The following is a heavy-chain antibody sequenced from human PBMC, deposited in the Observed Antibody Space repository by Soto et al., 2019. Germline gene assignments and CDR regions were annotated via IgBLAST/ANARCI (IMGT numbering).Heavy chain of an antibody. D-gene: IGHD1-1*01. Sequence: PSETLSLTCTVSGGSLSSGDYYWSWIRQPPGKGLEWIGYIYYSGSTYYNPSLKSRVTISVDTSKNQFSLKLSSVTAADTAVYYCVGNDEGPDAFDIWGQGTMVTVSS. J-gene: IGHJ3*02. CDR1: GGSLSSGDYY. V-gene: IGHV4-30-4*01. CDR2: IYYSGST. CDR3: VGNDEGPDAFDI.